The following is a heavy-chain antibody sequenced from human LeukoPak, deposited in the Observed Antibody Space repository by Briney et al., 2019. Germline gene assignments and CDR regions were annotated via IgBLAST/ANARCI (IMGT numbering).Heavy chain of an antibody. J-gene: IGHJ4*02. V-gene: IGHV1-2*06. CDR1: GYTFTGYY. Sequence: GASVKVSCKASGYTFTGYYMHWVRQAPGQGLEWMGRINPNNGGTNYAQRFQGRVTMTRDTSISTVYMELSRLRSDDTAVFYCATYENCTITSCFHYWGQGTLVTVSS. CDR3: ATYENCTITSCFHY. CDR2: INPNNGGT. D-gene: IGHD2-2*01.